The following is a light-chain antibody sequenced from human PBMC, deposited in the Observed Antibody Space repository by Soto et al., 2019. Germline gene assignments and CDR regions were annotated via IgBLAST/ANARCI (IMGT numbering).Light chain of an antibody. Sequence: IVLTQSPATLSVSPGERATLSCRASQSVGYYLAWYQQRPGQIPRLLIYDASTRATGIPARFSGSGSGTDFTFTISRLEPEDFAVYYCQQYGSSPFTFGPGTKVDIK. CDR3: QQYGSSPFT. CDR2: DAS. CDR1: QSVGYY. V-gene: IGKV3-20*01. J-gene: IGKJ3*01.